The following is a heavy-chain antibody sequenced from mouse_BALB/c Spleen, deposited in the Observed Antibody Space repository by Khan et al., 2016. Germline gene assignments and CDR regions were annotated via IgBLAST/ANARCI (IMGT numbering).Heavy chain of an antibody. D-gene: IGHD1-2*01. CDR1: GFTFTDYY. J-gene: IGHJ2*01. Sequence: EVELVESGGGLVQPGGSLRLSCATSGFTFTDYYMSWVRQPPGKALEWLGFIRNKANGYTTEYSASVKGRFTISRDNSQSILYLQMNTLRAEDSATYYYARTLLRLLDYWGQGTTLTVSS. V-gene: IGHV7-3*02. CDR3: ARTLLRLLDY. CDR2: IRNKANGYTT.